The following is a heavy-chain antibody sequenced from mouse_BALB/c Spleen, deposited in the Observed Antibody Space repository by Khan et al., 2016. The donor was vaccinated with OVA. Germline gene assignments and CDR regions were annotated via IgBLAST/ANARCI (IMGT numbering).Heavy chain of an antibody. V-gene: IGHV1S81*02. CDR3: ARAGYGNPFDY. CDR2: INPNNGDS. D-gene: IGHD2-1*01. CDR1: GYTFTSYY. J-gene: IGHJ3*01. Sequence: QVRLKQSGAELVKPGTSVKISCKASGYTFTSYYMYWVKQRPGQGLEWIGGINPNNGDSNFNEKFKSKATLTVDKSSSTAYMQLGILTSEDSAVYYCARAGYGNPFDYWGQGTLVTVSA.